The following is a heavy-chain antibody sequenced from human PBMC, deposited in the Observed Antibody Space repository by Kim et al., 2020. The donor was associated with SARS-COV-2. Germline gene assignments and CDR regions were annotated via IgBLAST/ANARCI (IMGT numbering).Heavy chain of an antibody. CDR1: GGSFSGYY. J-gene: IGHJ6*02. Sequence: SETLSLTCAVYGGSFSGYYWSWIRQPPGKGLEWIGEINHSGSTNYNPSLKSRVTISVDTSKNQFSLKLSSVTAADTAVYYCARSNDAAAVEAVDYGMDVWGQGTTFTVSS. CDR2: INHSGST. V-gene: IGHV4-34*01. CDR3: ARSNDAAAVEAVDYGMDV. D-gene: IGHD6-13*01.